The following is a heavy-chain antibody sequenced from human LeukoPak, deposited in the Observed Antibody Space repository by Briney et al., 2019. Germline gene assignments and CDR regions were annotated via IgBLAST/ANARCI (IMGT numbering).Heavy chain of an antibody. CDR2: MNPNSGNT. J-gene: IGHJ4*02. CDR3: ATGLVRQQLVRVFFY. V-gene: IGHV1-8*01. Sequence: ASVKVSCKASGYTFSTYDINWVRQATGQGLEWVGWMNPNSGNTGYAQKLQGRVSMTRNTSISTAYMGLSGLTAEDAAAYFFATGLVRQQLVRVFFYWGQGTPVTVSS. CDR1: GYTFSTYD. D-gene: IGHD6-13*01.